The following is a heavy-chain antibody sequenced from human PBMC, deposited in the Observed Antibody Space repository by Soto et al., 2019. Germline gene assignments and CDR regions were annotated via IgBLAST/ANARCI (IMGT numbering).Heavy chain of an antibody. D-gene: IGHD6-13*01. CDR1: GYTFTNYD. Sequence: QVQLVQSGAEVKKPGASVKVSCKASGYTFTNYDIIWVRLATGQGLEWMGWMNPNSGDTGYAQKFQDRVTMTRNTALSTAYRELSSLRSEETAVYYCARGLGGMAAAGNDYWGQGTLVTVSS. J-gene: IGHJ4*02. V-gene: IGHV1-8*01. CDR3: ARGLGGMAAAGNDY. CDR2: MNPNSGDT.